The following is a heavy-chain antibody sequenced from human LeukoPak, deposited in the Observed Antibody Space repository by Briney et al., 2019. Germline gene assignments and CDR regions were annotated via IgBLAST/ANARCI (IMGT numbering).Heavy chain of an antibody. V-gene: IGHV3-7*01. CDR2: IMAEASED. CDR3: ARNAGDY. J-gene: IGHJ4*02. Sequence: GGSRRLSGLAPGFTFSDYLMSWVRHAPGKGLELLRSIMAEASEDDYVDSVRGRFTNSRDNAKNSLYLQMNSLRAEDTAVYYCARNAGDYWGQGTLVTVSS. D-gene: IGHD2-2*01. CDR1: GFTFSDYL.